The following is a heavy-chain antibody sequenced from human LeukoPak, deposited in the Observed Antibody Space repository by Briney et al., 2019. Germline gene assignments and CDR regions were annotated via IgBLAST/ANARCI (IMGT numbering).Heavy chain of an antibody. CDR1: GFTFSSYG. CDR3: ARGGPRDYYDSSGYYYFDY. J-gene: IGHJ4*02. V-gene: IGHV3-30*02. Sequence: GGSLRLSCAASGFTFSSYGMHWVRQAPGKGLEWVAFIRYDGSNKYYADSVKGRFTISRDNSKNTLYLQMNSLRAEDTAVYYCARGGPRDYYDSSGYYYFDYWGQGTLVTVSS. CDR2: IRYDGSNK. D-gene: IGHD3-22*01.